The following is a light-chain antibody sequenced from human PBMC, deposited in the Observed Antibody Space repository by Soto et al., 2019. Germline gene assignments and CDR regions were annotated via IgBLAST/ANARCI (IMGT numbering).Light chain of an antibody. CDR3: SSYTSSSTYV. CDR1: SSDVGGYNY. CDR2: DVS. J-gene: IGLJ1*01. Sequence: HSVLTQPASVSGSPGQSITISCTGTSSDVGGYNYVSWYQQHPGKAPKLMIYDVSNRPSGVSNRFSGSKSGNTASLTISGLQAEDEAGYYCSSYTSSSTYVFGTGTKVTVL. V-gene: IGLV2-14*01.